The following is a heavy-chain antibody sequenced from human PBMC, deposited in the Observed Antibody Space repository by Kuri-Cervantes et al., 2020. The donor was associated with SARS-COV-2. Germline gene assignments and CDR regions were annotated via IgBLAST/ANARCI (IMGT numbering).Heavy chain of an antibody. CDR1: GGSFSGYY. V-gene: IGHV4-34*01. J-gene: IGHJ4*02. CDR3: ARATYGQLHY. Sequence: GSLSLSCAVYGGSFSGYYWSWIRQPPGKGLEWIGEINHSGSTNYNPSLKSRVTISVDTSKNQFSLKLSSVTAADTAVYYCARATYGQLHYWGQGTLVTVSS. CDR2: INHSGST. D-gene: IGHD2-2*01.